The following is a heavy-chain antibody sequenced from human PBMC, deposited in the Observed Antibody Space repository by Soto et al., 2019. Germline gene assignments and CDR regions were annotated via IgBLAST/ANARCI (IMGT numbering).Heavy chain of an antibody. J-gene: IGHJ3*01. CDR2: LYDLDGS. Sequence: PGGSLRLSCAAFGFTISGKKYVAWVRQAPGKGLEWFSALYDLDGSFYAASVKGRFTTSSDSSKTTVYLQMNDLRPDDTAVYYCATWHEREHAYDVWGQGTTVTVSS. V-gene: IGHV3-53*01. CDR3: ATWHEREHAYDV. D-gene: IGHD1-1*01. CDR1: GFTISGKKY.